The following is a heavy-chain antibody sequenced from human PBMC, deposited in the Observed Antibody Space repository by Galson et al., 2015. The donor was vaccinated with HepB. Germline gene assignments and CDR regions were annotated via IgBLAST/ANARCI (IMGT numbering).Heavy chain of an antibody. D-gene: IGHD3-9*01. CDR1: GYTFTTFG. V-gene: IGHV1-18*01. CDR2: ISAYNGNT. Sequence: SVKVSCKASGYTFTTFGISWVRQAPGQGLEWMGWISAYNGNTKYAQNFKGRVTMTTDTSTTTAHMELRSLRSDDTAVYYCARDQRSPGYDILADMDYFYYGMDVWGQGTTVTVSS. CDR3: ARDQRSPGYDILADMDYFYYGMDV. J-gene: IGHJ6*02.